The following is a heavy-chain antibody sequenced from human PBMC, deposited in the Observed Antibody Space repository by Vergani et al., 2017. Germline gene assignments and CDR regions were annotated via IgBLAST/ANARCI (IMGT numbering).Heavy chain of an antibody. CDR1: GYSFTSYW. V-gene: IGHV5-10-1*01. J-gene: IGHJ6*02. D-gene: IGHD4-17*01. CDR2: IDPSDSYT. CDR3: AKAYGDYYYYGMDV. Sequence: EVQLVQSGAEVKKPGESLKISCKGSGYSFTSYWISWVRQMPGKGLEWMGRIDPSDSYTNYSPSFQGHVTISVDTSKNQFSLKLSSVTAADTAVYYCAKAYGDYYYYGMDVWGQGTTVTVSS.